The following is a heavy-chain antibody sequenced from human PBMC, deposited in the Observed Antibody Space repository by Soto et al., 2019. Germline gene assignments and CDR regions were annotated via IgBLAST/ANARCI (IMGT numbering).Heavy chain of an antibody. V-gene: IGHV1-3*01. Sequence: GASVKVSCKASGYTFTSYAMHWVRQAPGQRLEWMGWINAGNGNTKYSQKFQGRVTITRDTSASTAYMELSSLRSEDMAVYYCARELEWEGYGDLYFDYWGQGTLVTVSS. CDR2: INAGNGNT. J-gene: IGHJ4*02. CDR3: ARELEWEGYGDLYFDY. CDR1: GYTFTSYA. D-gene: IGHD4-17*01.